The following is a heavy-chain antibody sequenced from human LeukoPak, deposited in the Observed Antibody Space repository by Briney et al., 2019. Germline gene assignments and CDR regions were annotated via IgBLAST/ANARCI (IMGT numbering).Heavy chain of an antibody. CDR1: GGSISTYY. J-gene: IGHJ6*02. CDR2: IYSSGST. Sequence: SETLSLTCTVSGGSISTYYWSWIRQPPGKGLEWIGYIYSSGSTNYNPSLKSRVTISVDTSKHQFSLKLSSVTAADTAVYYCARSQLTSVVDFGMDVWGQGTTVTVSS. D-gene: IGHD2-2*01. V-gene: IGHV4-59*01. CDR3: ARSQLTSVVDFGMDV.